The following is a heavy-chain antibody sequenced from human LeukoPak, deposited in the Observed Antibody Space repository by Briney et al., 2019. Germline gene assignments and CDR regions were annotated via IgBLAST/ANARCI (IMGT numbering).Heavy chain of an antibody. CDR2: IKQDGSET. V-gene: IGHV3-7*01. CDR1: GFTSSTYW. CDR3: GGSSGPNWFDP. J-gene: IGHJ5*02. D-gene: IGHD6-19*01. Sequence: GGSLRLSCAASGFTSSTYWMSWVRQAPGKGLEWVASIKQDGSETYYVDSVKGRFTLSRDNAKNTLYLQMNSLRAEDTAVYYCGGSSGPNWFDPWGQGTLVTVSS.